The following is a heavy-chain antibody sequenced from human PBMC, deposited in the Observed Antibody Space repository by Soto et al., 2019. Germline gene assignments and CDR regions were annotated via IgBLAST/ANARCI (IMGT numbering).Heavy chain of an antibody. CDR1: GGSFSGYY. Sequence: SETLSLTCAVYGGSFSGYYWSWIRQPPGKGLEWIGEINHSGSTNYNPSLKSRVTISVDTSKNQFSLKLSSVTAADTAVYYCLREKGDGYNPHMGAFDIWGQGTMVTVSS. CDR3: LREKGDGYNPHMGAFDI. CDR2: INHSGST. D-gene: IGHD2-21*01. V-gene: IGHV4-34*01. J-gene: IGHJ3*02.